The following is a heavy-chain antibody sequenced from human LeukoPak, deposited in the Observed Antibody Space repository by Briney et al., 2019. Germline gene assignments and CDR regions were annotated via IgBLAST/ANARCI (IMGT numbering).Heavy chain of an antibody. CDR3: AKDLRPGANSYDFDY. D-gene: IGHD4-23*01. CDR2: ITGSGTTT. V-gene: IGHV3-23*01. J-gene: IGHJ4*02. CDR1: GFTFTSYA. Sequence: GGSLRLSCAASGFTFTSYAMSWVRQAPGKGLEWVSFITGSGTTTHYADSVKDRFTISRDNSKNTLYLQMYSLRAEDTAIYYCAKDLRPGANSYDFDYWGQGTLVTVSS.